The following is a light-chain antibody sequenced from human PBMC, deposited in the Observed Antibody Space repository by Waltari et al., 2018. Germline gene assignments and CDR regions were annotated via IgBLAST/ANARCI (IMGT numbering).Light chain of an antibody. CDR2: EDS. CDR1: SSDVGSYDL. J-gene: IGLJ1*01. CDR3: CAYGGSRSV. V-gene: IGLV2-23*02. Sequence: QSALTQPAPVSGSPGQSITISCTGTSSDVGSYDLVSSYQQHPGRAPKLLIIEDSKRPSGVSNRLPGSTSGKTASLAIAGLQAEDEADYYCCAYGGSRSVFGSGTNVTVL.